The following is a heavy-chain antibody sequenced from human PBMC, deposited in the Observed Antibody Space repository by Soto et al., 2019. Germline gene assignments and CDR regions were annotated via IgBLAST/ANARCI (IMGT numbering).Heavy chain of an antibody. CDR2: VTADGGT. D-gene: IGHD2-15*01. J-gene: IGHJ3*02. CDR1: GFTVSSHA. Sequence: EVQVLESGGGLVQPGGSLRLSCEGSGFTVSSHAMTWIRQAPGKGPEWVSTVTADGGTYYADSVKGRFAMSRDTSEKTLYLQVNSLGAEDTAAYYCAPHVSCSGGSCQYDAFAIRGQGTMVTVSS. V-gene: IGHV3-23*01. CDR3: APHVSCSGGSCQYDAFAI.